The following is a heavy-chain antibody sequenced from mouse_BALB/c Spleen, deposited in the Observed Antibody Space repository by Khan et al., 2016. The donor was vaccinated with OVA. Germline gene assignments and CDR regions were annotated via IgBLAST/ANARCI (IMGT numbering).Heavy chain of an antibody. V-gene: IGHV5-6*01. Sequence: EVHLVESGGDLVKPGGSLKLSCAASGFIFSSYSMSWVRQTPDKRLEWVATISSGGDYTYYPDSVKGRFTISRDDAKNTRYLQMSSLKSEDTAIDYCASHLTGSLAYWSQGTLVTVSA. CDR1: GFIFSSYS. CDR2: ISSGGDYT. J-gene: IGHJ3*01. D-gene: IGHD4-1*01. CDR3: ASHLTGSLAY.